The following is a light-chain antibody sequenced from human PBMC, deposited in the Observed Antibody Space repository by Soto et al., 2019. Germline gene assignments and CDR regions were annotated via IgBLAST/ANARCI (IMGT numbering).Light chain of an antibody. CDR3: LQRNNWPWT. Sequence: EIVLTQSPATLSLSPGERATLSCRASQSVSSYLAWYQQKPGQAPRLLIYDTSNRATGIPARFSGSGSGTDFTLTISSLAPEDFAVYYCLQRNNWPWTFGQGTKVEIK. CDR2: DTS. J-gene: IGKJ1*01. CDR1: QSVSSY. V-gene: IGKV3-11*01.